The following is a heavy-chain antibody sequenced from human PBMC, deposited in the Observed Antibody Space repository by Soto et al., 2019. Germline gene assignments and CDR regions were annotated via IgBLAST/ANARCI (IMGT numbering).Heavy chain of an antibody. Sequence: GGSLRLSCAASAFIFSDYYMSWIRQAPGKGLEWVSYISSGSSYTNYADSVKGRFTISRDNAKNSLYLQMNSLRGEDTAVYYCARWLTGTTTIDYWGQGTLVTVSS. CDR2: ISSGSSYT. CDR1: AFIFSDYY. J-gene: IGHJ4*02. V-gene: IGHV3-11*06. CDR3: ARWLTGTTTIDY. D-gene: IGHD1-7*01.